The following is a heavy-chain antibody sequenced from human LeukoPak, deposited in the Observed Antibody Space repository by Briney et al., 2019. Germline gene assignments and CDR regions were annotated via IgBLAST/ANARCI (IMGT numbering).Heavy chain of an antibody. V-gene: IGHV3-33*01. Sequence: GGSLRLSCAASGFTFSSYGMNWVRQAPGKGLEWVAVIWYDGSNKYYADSVKGRFTISRDNSKNTLYLQMNSLRAEGTAAYYSARPSSYDYVWGSYRFDYWGQGTLVTVSS. CDR2: IWYDGSNK. D-gene: IGHD3-16*02. CDR1: GFTFSSYG. J-gene: IGHJ4*02. CDR3: ARPSSYDYVWGSYRFDY.